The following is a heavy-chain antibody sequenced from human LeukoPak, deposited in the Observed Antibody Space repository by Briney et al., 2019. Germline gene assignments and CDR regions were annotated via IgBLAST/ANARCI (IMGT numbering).Heavy chain of an antibody. V-gene: IGHV1-24*01. CDR1: GYTLTELS. CDR3: ARGDYSSSPNFDY. CDR2: FDPEDGET. J-gene: IGHJ4*02. D-gene: IGHD6-6*01. Sequence: ASVKVSCKVSGYTLTELSMHWVRQAPGKGLEWMGGFDPEDGETNYAQKFQGRVTITADESTSTAYMELSSLRSEDTAVYYCARGDYSSSPNFDYWGQGTLVTVSS.